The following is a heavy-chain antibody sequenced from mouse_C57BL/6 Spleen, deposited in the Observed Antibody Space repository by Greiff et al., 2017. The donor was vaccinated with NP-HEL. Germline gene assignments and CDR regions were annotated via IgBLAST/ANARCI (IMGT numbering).Heavy chain of an antibody. J-gene: IGHJ3*01. CDR3: VREGWLRREFAY. D-gene: IGHD2-2*01. CDR1: GFSFNTYA. V-gene: IGHV10-1*01. Sequence: EVQLVESGGGLVQPKGSLKLSCAASGFSFNTYAMNWVRQAPGKGLEWVARIRSKSNNYATYYADSVKDRFTISRDDSESMLYLQMNNLKTEDTAMYYCVREGWLRREFAYWGQGTLVTVSA. CDR2: IRSKSNNYAT.